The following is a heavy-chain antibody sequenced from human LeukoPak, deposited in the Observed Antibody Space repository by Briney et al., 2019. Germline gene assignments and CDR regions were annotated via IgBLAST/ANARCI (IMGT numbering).Heavy chain of an antibody. CDR1: GGSISSGDYY. J-gene: IGHJ2*01. CDR3: VRRAYIYGIQGWYLDL. CDR2: IYYSGNT. V-gene: IGHV4-30-4*01. Sequence: SQTLSLTCTVSGGSISSGDYYWSWIRQPPGKGLEWIGHIYYSGNTYYNPSLKSRVTISIDTSKNQFSLKLSSVTAADTAVYYCVRRAYIYGIQGWYLDLWGRGTLVTVSS. D-gene: IGHD5-18*01.